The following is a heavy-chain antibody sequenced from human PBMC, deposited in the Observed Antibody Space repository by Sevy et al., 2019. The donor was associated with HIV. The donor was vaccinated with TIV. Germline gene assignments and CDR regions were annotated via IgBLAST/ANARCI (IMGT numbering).Heavy chain of an antibody. J-gene: IGHJ4*02. CDR2: IYYNGHI. V-gene: IGHV4-59*08. Sequence: SETLSLTCTVSGGSITSLYWDWIRQPPGKGLEWIANIYYNGHINYNPSLKSRVTLSLDTSKNQFSLRLSSVTAADTSMYYCAGENAWGRGYSWGQGTLVTVSS. D-gene: IGHD1-26*01. CDR3: AGENAWGRGYS. CDR1: GGSITSLY.